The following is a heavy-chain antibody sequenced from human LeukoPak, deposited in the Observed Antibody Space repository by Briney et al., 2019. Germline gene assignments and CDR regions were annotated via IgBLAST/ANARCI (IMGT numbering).Heavy chain of an antibody. CDR3: VRLRRNSDTSGYYYYYDF. V-gene: IGHV3-21*01. J-gene: IGHJ4*02. CDR1: GYTFSSFS. Sequence: GGSLRLSCAASGYTFSSFSINWVRQAPGKGLEWVSSISVRGNYIYYADSVRGRFTISRDDARDSLYLQMNSLRAEDTAVYYCVRLRRNSDTSGYYYYYDFWGQGTLVTVSS. CDR2: ISVRGNYI. D-gene: IGHD3-22*01.